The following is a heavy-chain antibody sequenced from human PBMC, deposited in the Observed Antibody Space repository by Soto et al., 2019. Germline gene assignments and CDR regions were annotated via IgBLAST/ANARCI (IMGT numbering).Heavy chain of an antibody. CDR1: GYTFTSYG. CDR3: ASFLDSQYYFDY. CDR2: ISAYNGNT. V-gene: IGHV1-18*01. D-gene: IGHD3-22*01. J-gene: IGHJ4*02. Sequence: ASVKVSCKASGYTFTSYGISWVRQAPGQGLEWMGWISAYNGNTNYAQKLQGRVTMTTDTSTSTAYMELRSLRSDDTAVYYCASFLDSQYYFDYWGQGTLVTVSS.